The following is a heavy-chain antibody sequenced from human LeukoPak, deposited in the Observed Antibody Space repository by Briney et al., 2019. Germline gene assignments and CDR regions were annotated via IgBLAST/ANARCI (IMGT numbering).Heavy chain of an antibody. CDR3: ASGGPYSSGGSCLGY. J-gene: IGHJ4*02. CDR2: IIPIFGTA. CDR1: GGTFSSYA. Sequence: SSVKVSCKASGGTFSSYAISWVRQAPGQGLEWMGGIIPIFGTANYAQKFQGRVTITADESTSTAYMELSSLRSEDTAVYYCASGGPYSSGGSCLGYWGQGTLVTVSS. D-gene: IGHD2-15*01. V-gene: IGHV1-69*13.